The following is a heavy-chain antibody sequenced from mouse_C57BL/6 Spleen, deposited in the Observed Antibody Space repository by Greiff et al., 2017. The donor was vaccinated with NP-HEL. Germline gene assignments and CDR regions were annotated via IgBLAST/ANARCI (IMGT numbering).Heavy chain of an antibody. D-gene: IGHD4-1*01. CDR2: IDPSDSYT. J-gene: IGHJ2*01. Sequence: QVQLQQSGAELVRPGTSVKLSCKASGYTFTSYWMHWVKQRPGQGLEWIGVIDPSDSYTNYNQKFTGKATLTVDTSSSTAYMQLSSLTSDDSAVYYCARSSGTHFDYWGQGTTLTVSS. CDR1: GYTFTSYW. CDR3: ARSSGTHFDY. V-gene: IGHV1-59*01.